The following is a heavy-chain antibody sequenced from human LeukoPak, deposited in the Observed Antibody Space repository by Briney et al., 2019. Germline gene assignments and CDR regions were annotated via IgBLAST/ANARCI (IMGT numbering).Heavy chain of an antibody. CDR2: IIPIFGTA. J-gene: IGHJ6*03. CDR1: GDTFSSYA. CDR3: ARGRSRGVRKNYYYMDV. Sequence: GASVKVSCKASGDTFSSYAISWVRQAPGQGLEWMGGIIPIFGTANYAQKFQGRVTITTDESTSTAYMELSSLRSEDTAVYYCARGRSRGVRKNYYYMDVWGKGTTVTVSS. D-gene: IGHD3-10*01. V-gene: IGHV1-69*05.